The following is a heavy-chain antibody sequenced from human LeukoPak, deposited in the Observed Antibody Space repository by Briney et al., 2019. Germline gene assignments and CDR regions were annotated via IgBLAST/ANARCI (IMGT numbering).Heavy chain of an antibody. J-gene: IGHJ6*02. CDR1: GGSLSSYV. D-gene: IGHD2-15*01. CDR3: AREYCSGGSCYFNFYGMDV. Sequence: ASVKVSFKALGGSLSSYVISWVRQAPGQGLEWMGRIIPIRGIANYAQKLQGRVTITADKSTSTTYMELSSLRSEDAAVYYCAREYCSGGSCYFNFYGMDVWGQGTTVTVSS. V-gene: IGHV1-69*04. CDR2: IIPIRGIA.